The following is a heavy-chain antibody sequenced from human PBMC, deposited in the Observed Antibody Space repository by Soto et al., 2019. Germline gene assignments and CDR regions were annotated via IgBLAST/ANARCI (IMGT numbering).Heavy chain of an antibody. CDR2: TWYDGNTK. J-gene: IGHJ6*02. Sequence: GGSLRLSCTASGFTFNRYGFNWVRQAPGKGLEWVAVTWYDGNTKYYADSVKGRFTISRDNLRSTVYLQMNSLTAEDTAVYYCARPLVAPVAGPYYYGMDVCRQGSTVTVSS. D-gene: IGHD6-19*01. CDR3: ARPLVAPVAGPYYYGMDV. V-gene: IGHV3-33*07. CDR1: GFTFNRYG.